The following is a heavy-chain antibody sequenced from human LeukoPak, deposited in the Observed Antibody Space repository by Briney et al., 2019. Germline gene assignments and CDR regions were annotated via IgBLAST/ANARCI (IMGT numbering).Heavy chain of an antibody. CDR1: GFTFSSYG. CDR3: AREYCSGGSCYHDY. V-gene: IGHV3-33*01. J-gene: IGHJ4*02. CDR2: IWYDGSNK. D-gene: IGHD2-15*01. Sequence: GRSLRLSCAASGFTFSSYGMHWVRQAPGKGLEWVAVIWYDGSNKYYADSVEGRFTISRDNSENTLYLQMNSLGAEDTAVYYCAREYCSGGSCYHDYWGQGTLVTVSS.